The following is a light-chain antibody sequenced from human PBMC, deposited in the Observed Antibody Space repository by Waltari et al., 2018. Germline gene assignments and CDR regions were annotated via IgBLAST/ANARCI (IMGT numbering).Light chain of an antibody. CDR3: QQYYSTRPLT. CDR2: KVS. V-gene: IGKV2D-30*01. J-gene: IGKJ4*01. Sequence: DVVMTQSPLSLPVTLGQPASISCRSSQSLVYSDGNTYLNWFQPRPGPSPRRLIYKVSNWDAGFPDRVSGSGSGTDFTLTSSSLQAEDVAFDYCQQYYSTRPLTFGGGTKVEIK. CDR1: QSLVYSDGNTY.